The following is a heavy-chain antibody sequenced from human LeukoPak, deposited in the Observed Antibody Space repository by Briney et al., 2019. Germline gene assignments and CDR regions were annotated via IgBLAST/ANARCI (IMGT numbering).Heavy chain of an antibody. V-gene: IGHV3-53*01. D-gene: IGHD3-3*01. CDR1: GFTFSSNG. J-gene: IGHJ4*02. CDR3: ARDFFDFWSGSWV. Sequence: PGGSLRLSCAASGFTFSSNGMNWVRQAPGKGLEWVSVIFRDGSTYYGDSVRGRFSISRDNSKNMVYLQMNNLRAEDTAVYFCARDFFDFWSGSWVWGQGTLVTVSS. CDR2: IFRDGST.